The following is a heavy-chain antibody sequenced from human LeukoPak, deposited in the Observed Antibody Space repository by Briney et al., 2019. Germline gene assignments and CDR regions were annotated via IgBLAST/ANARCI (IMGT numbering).Heavy chain of an antibody. Sequence: SETLSLTCTVSGGSISSYYWSWIRQPPGKGLEWIGYIYYSGSTNYNPSLKSRVTISVDTSKNQFSLKLSSVTAADTAVYYCASLPRNWRAEPFDYWGQGTLVTVSS. V-gene: IGHV4-59*01. CDR3: ASLPRNWRAEPFDY. CDR2: IYYSGST. CDR1: GGSISSYY. D-gene: IGHD1-1*01. J-gene: IGHJ4*02.